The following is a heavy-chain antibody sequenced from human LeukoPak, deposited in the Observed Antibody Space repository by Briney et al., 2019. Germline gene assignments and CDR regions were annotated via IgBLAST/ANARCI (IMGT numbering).Heavy chain of an antibody. Sequence: GGSLRLSCIASGFTFDSYAMSWVRQAPGKGLEWVAGISARGGNSYDADSVKGRFTISRDNSKNTLYLQMNSLRAEDTAVYYCAKALDPLVELGYYFDYWGQGTLVTVSS. J-gene: IGHJ4*02. D-gene: IGHD2-15*01. V-gene: IGHV3-23*01. CDR2: ISARGGNS. CDR1: GFTFDSYA. CDR3: AKALDPLVELGYYFDY.